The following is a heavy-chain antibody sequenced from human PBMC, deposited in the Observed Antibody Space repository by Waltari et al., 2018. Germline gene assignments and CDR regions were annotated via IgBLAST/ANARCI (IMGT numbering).Heavy chain of an antibody. Sequence: EVQLVESGGGLVHPGGSLRLSCAASGFTFSTYWIHGVRQVPGKGPVWVSRIKGDGSAINYADYVKGRFTISRDNAKNSVSLQMNSLRAEDTAVYYCIRSSSGWFDPWGQGTLVTVSS. CDR1: GFTFSTYW. CDR2: IKGDGSAI. V-gene: IGHV3-74*01. J-gene: IGHJ5*02. D-gene: IGHD3-10*01. CDR3: IRSSSGWFDP.